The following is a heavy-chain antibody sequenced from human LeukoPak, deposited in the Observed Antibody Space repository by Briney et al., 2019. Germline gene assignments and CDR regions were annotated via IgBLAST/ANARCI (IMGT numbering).Heavy chain of an antibody. Sequence: GGSLRLSCAASGFTFSDYRFSWVRQAPGKGLEWVSSISAGGTDTYYADSLKGRFTVSRDNAKNSQFLHMNNLRAEDTAVYYCARGTTTAYSTGWFDHWGQGTLVTVSS. CDR3: ARGTTTAYSTGWFDH. D-gene: IGHD6-19*01. J-gene: IGHJ5*02. V-gene: IGHV3-21*01. CDR2: ISAGGTDT. CDR1: GFTFSDYR.